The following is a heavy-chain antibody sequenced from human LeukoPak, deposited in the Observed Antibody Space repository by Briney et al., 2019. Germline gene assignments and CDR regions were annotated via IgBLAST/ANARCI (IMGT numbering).Heavy chain of an antibody. D-gene: IGHD2-15*01. CDR2: IYPGDSDT. CDR1: GYSFTSYW. J-gene: IGHJ3*02. CDR3: ASREVVAAKGPGAFDI. V-gene: IGHV5-51*01. Sequence: PGESLKISCKGSGYSFTSYWIGWVRQMPGKGLEWMGIIYPGDSDTRYSPSFQGQVTISADKSISTAYLQWSSLKASDTAMYYCASREVVAAKGPGAFDIWGQGTMVTVSS.